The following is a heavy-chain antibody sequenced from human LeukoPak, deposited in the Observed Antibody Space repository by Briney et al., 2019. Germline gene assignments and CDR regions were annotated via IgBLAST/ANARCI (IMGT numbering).Heavy chain of an antibody. Sequence: SETLSLTCTVSGGSISSSSYYWGWIRQPPGKGLEWIGCIYYTGSTYYNPSLKSRVTISVDTSKNQFSLKLSSVTAADTAVYYCARLAGLLWFGEQFDYWGQGTLVTVSS. D-gene: IGHD3-10*01. CDR2: IYYTGST. V-gene: IGHV4-39*01. J-gene: IGHJ4*02. CDR1: GGSISSSSYY. CDR3: ARLAGLLWFGEQFDY.